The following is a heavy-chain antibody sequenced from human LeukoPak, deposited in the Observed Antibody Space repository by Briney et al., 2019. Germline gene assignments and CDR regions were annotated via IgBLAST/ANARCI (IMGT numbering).Heavy chain of an antibody. V-gene: IGHV4-4*07. Sequence: SETLSLTCTVYGGSISSDYWSWVRQPAGKGLEWIGRIYTSGSTNYNPSLKSRVTMSVDTSKNQFSLKLSSVTAADTAVYYCARGSQAAAVAAKWFDPWGQGTLATVSS. D-gene: IGHD6-13*01. CDR3: ARGSQAAAVAAKWFDP. CDR2: IYTSGST. J-gene: IGHJ5*02. CDR1: GGSISSDY.